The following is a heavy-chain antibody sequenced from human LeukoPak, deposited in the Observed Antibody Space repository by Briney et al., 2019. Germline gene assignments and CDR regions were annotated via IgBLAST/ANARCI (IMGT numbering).Heavy chain of an antibody. Sequence: GGSLRLSCAASGFAFSSYSMNWVRQAPGKGLEWVSSISRRSSFISYADSVQGRFTVSRDDAKDSLFLQMNSLRAEDTAVYYCARVSDAYDYFFDYWGQGTLVTVSS. CDR3: ARVSDAYDYFFDY. CDR2: ISRRSSFI. J-gene: IGHJ4*02. D-gene: IGHD5-12*01. CDR1: GFAFSSYS. V-gene: IGHV3-21*01.